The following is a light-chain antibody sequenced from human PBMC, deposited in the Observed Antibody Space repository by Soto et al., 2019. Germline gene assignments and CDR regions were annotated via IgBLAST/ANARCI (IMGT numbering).Light chain of an antibody. CDR2: GAS. CDR3: QQFNVWHRT. V-gene: IGKV3-15*01. Sequence: EIVMMQSPATLSVSPGERATLSCRASQSVSSNLAWYQQKPGQAPRLLIYGASTRATDIPAGFSGSGSGTEFALTINSLQSEDSAVYFCQQFNVWHRTFGQGTKVDIK. J-gene: IGKJ1*01. CDR1: QSVSSN.